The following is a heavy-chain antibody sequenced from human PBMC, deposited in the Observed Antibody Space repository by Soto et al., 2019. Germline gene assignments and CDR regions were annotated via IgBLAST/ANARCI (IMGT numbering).Heavy chain of an antibody. CDR1: GGTFSSYA. CDR3: AVKPRAAAGRGAWDY. J-gene: IGHJ4*02. Sequence: QVQLVQSGAEVKKPGSSVKVSCKASGGTFSSYAISWVRQAPGQGLEWMGGIIPIFGTANYAQKFPGRVTITADESTSTAYMELSSLRSEDTAVYYCAVKPRAAAGRGAWDYWGQGTLVTVSS. CDR2: IIPIFGTA. V-gene: IGHV1-69*01. D-gene: IGHD6-13*01.